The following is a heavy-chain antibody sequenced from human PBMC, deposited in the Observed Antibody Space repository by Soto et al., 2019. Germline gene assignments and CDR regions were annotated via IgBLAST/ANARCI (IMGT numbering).Heavy chain of an antibody. CDR2: IYYSGST. J-gene: IGHJ3*02. D-gene: IGHD3-10*01. V-gene: IGHV4-59*01. CDR1: GGSISSYY. Sequence: SETQSLTCTVSGGSISSYYWSWIRQPPGKGLEWIGYIYYSGSTNYNPSLKSRVTISVDTSKNQFSLKLSSVTAADTAVYYCARVWGGAFDIWGQGTMVTVSS. CDR3: ARVWGGAFDI.